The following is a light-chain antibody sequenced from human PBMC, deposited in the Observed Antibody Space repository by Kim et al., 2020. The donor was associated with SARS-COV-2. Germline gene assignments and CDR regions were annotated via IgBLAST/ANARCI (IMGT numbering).Light chain of an antibody. Sequence: DIEMTQSPSALSASIGDRVTITCRATQSVSINLNWYQQRPGKAPRLLIYGASTLQSGVPSRFSGSGSGTGFTLTISSLQPEDFAIYHCQQTFSTQYSFGQGTKLEI. CDR1: QSVSIN. CDR3: QQTFSTQYS. CDR2: GAS. J-gene: IGKJ2*03. V-gene: IGKV1-39*01.